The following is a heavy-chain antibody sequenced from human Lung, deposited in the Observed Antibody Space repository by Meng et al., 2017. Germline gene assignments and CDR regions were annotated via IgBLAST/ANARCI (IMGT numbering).Heavy chain of an antibody. CDR2: INHSGST. Sequence: QGQLRQGGAGLLKPSETLSLTCFVSGGSFSDYYWSWIRQPPGKGLEWIGEINHSGSTNYNPSLESRATISVDTSQNNLYLKLSSVTAADSAVYYCARGPTTMAHDFDYWGQGTLVTVSS. CDR3: ARGPTTMAHDFDY. CDR1: GGSFSDYY. V-gene: IGHV4-34*01. J-gene: IGHJ4*02. D-gene: IGHD4-11*01.